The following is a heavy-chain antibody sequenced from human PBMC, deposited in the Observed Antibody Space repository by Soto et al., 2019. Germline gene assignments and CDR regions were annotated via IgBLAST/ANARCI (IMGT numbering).Heavy chain of an antibody. CDR1: GFTFSSFE. J-gene: IGHJ3*02. CDR3: AREGPADGLDI. CDR2: ISSSGSTK. V-gene: IGHV3-48*03. Sequence: GGSLRLSCAASGFTFSSFEMNWVRQAPGKGLECVSYISSSGSTKYYADSVKGRFTISRDNAKNSLFLQMNSLRAEDTAVYYCAREGPADGLDIWGQGTMVTVSS.